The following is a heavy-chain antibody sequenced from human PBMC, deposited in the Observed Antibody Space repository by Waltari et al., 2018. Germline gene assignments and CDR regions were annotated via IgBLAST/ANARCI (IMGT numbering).Heavy chain of an antibody. V-gene: IGHV3-23*01. D-gene: IGHD1-1*01. CDR3: VRGNNMNGNILQY. CDR2: ISGSGGST. CDR1: GFTFSSYA. Sequence: EVQLLESGGGLVQPGGSLRLSCAASGFTFSSYAMSWVLQAPGKGLEWVSAISGSGGSTYYADSVKGRFTISRDNSKNTLYLQMNSLRVEDTAVYYCVRGNNMNGNILQYWGQGTLVSVSS. J-gene: IGHJ1*01.